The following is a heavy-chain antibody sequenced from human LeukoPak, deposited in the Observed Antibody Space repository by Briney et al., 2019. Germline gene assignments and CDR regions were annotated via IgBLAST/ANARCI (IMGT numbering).Heavy chain of an antibody. V-gene: IGHV3-7*01. CDR2: IKQDGSEK. D-gene: IGHD3-10*01. J-gene: IGHJ3*02. Sequence: GGSLRLSCAASGFTFNDYWMTWVRQAPGKGLEWVAHIKQDGSEKYYVDSLKGRFTISRDNAKNSLYLQMNSLRAEDTAVYYCARDRFYYGSGSYYTDDFDIWGQGTMVTVSS. CDR1: GFTFNDYW. CDR3: ARDRFYYGSGSYYTDDFDI.